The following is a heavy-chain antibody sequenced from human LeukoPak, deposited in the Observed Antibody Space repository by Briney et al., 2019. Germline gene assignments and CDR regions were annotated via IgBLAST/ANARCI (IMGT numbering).Heavy chain of an antibody. D-gene: IGHD3-10*01. CDR2: IYYSGST. Sequence: SETLSLTCTVSGGSISSGDYYWSWLRQPPGKGLEWIGYIYYSGSTYYNPSLKSRVIISVDTSKNQFSLKLSSVTAADTAVYYCAREKSGSYYENFDYWGQGTLVSVSS. CDR3: AREKSGSYYENFDY. J-gene: IGHJ4*02. CDR1: GGSISSGDYY. V-gene: IGHV4-30-4*01.